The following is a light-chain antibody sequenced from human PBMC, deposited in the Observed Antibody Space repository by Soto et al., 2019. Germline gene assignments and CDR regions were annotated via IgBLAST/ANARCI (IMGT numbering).Light chain of an antibody. Sequence: IKMTQSPSTLSASVGDRVTITCRASQSISSWLAWYQQKPGKAPKLLIYDASRLESGVPSRFSGSGSGTEFTLTISSLQPDDFATYYCQQYNSYSLFGQGTKVDIK. CDR3: QQYNSYSL. J-gene: IGKJ1*01. CDR2: DAS. CDR1: QSISSW. V-gene: IGKV1-5*01.